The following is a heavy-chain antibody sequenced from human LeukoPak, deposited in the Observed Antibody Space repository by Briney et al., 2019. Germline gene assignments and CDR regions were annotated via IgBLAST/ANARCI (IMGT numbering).Heavy chain of an antibody. D-gene: IGHD2-15*01. CDR1: GFTFSDYY. Sequence: GGSLRLSCAASGFTFSDYYMSWIRQAPGKGLEWVAVISYDGSNKYYADSVKGRFTISRDNSKNTLYLQMNSLRAEDTAVYYCAREGVEGAFDIWGQGTMVTVSS. CDR2: ISYDGSNK. J-gene: IGHJ3*02. V-gene: IGHV3-30-3*01. CDR3: AREGVEGAFDI.